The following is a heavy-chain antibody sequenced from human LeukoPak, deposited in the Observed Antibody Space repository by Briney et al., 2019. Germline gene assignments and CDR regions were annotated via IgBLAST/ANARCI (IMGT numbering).Heavy chain of an antibody. CDR1: GYTFTSYY. J-gene: IGHJ5*02. CDR2: INPSGGST. CDR3: ARSVESIFGVVINYNWFDP. V-gene: IGHV1-46*01. Sequence: ASVKVSCKASGYTFTSYYMHWVRQAPGQGLEWMGIINPSGGSTSYAQKFQGRVTMTRDTSTSTVYMELSSLRSEDTAVYYCARSVESIFGVVINYNWFDPWGQGTLVTVSS. D-gene: IGHD3-3*01.